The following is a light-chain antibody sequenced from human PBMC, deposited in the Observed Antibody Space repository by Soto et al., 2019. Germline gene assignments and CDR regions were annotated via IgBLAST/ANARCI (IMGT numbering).Light chain of an antibody. CDR3: QQYDSTPPT. V-gene: IGKV3-20*01. J-gene: IGKJ1*01. Sequence: EIVLTQSPGTLSLSPGDRATLSCRASQSVNSNYLAWYQRKPGQAPRLLIYGASNRATDIPYRFSASGSGTDFTLTITRLEAEDFAVYYCQQYDSTPPTFGQGTKVKVK. CDR2: GAS. CDR1: QSVNSNY.